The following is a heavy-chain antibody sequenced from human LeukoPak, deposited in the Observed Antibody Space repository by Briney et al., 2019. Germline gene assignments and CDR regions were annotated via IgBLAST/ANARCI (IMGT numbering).Heavy chain of an antibody. CDR2: IYYSGST. CDR3: ARESQNYDILTGYYKRDAFDI. V-gene: IGHV4-59*12. Sequence: PSETLSLTCTVSGGSISSYYWSWIRQPPGKGLEWIGYIYYSGSTNYNPSLKSRVTISVDTSKNQFSLKLSSVTAADTAVYYCARESQNYDILTGYYKRDAFDIWGQGTTVTVSS. J-gene: IGHJ3*02. D-gene: IGHD3-9*01. CDR1: GGSISSYY.